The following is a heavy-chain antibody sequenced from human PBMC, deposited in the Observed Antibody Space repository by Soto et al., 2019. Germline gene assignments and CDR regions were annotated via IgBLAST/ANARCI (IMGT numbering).Heavy chain of an antibody. CDR1: GGTFSSYA. CDR3: ARSVGVVRMDV. Sequence: QVQLVQSGAEVKKPGSSVKVSCKASGGTFSSYAISWVRQAPGQGLEWMGGISPIFGTANSAKKFQRRVTITADKATSTAYMELSSLRAEDTAVYYCARSVGVVRMDVWGQGTTVTVSS. CDR2: ISPIFGTA. J-gene: IGHJ6*02. V-gene: IGHV1-69*06. D-gene: IGHD3-3*01.